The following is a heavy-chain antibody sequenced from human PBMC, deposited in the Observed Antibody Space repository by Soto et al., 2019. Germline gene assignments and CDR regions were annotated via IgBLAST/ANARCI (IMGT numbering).Heavy chain of an antibody. CDR2: IIPVLGIA. CDR1: GGTFSGYT. Sequence: SVKVSCKASGGTFSGYTISWVRQAPGQGLEWMGRIIPVLGIANYAQKFQGRVTITADKSTSTAYMELSSLRSEDTAVYYCARDLATGYFSRTSCPSWFDPWGRG. J-gene: IGHJ5*02. CDR3: ARDLATGYFSRTSCPSWFDP. V-gene: IGHV1-69*04. D-gene: IGHD2-2*01.